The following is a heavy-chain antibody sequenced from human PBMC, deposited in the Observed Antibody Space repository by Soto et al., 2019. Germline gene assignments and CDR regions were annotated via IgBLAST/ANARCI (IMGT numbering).Heavy chain of an antibody. CDR2: ISSSSSTI. V-gene: IGHV3-48*01. D-gene: IGHD6-19*01. CDR3: ARFSGSYYYAMDV. CDR1: GFTFSSYS. J-gene: IGHJ6*02. Sequence: GGSLRLSCAASGFTFSSYSMNWVRQAPGKGLEWVSYISSSSSTIYYADSVKGRFTISRDNAKNSLYLQMNSLRAEDTALYYCARFSGSYYYAMDVWGQGSTVTVSS.